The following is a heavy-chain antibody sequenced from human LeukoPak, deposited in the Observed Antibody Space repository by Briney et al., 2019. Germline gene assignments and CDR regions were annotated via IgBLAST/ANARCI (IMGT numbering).Heavy chain of an antibody. CDR3: TKRKPTGSVTVDEY. Sequence: GGSLRLSCTTSGFTFSSFSMSWVRQTPGKGLEWGSTITYDSANKWHADSGKGRFTISRDNSKNTLYLQMHSLRADDTALYYCTKRKPTGSVTVDEYWGQGALVTVSS. J-gene: IGHJ4*02. CDR2: ITYDSANK. CDR1: GFTFSSFS. D-gene: IGHD2-21*02. V-gene: IGHV3-23*01.